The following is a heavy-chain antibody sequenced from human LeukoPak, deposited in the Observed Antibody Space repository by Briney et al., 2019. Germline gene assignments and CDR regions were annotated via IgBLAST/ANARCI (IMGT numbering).Heavy chain of an antibody. J-gene: IGHJ4*02. CDR2: ISGSGGST. V-gene: IGHV3-23*01. D-gene: IGHD3-10*01. Sequence: GASLRLSCAASGFTFSSYAMSWVRQAPGKGLEWVSAISGSGGSTYYADSVKGRFTISRDNSKNTLYLQMNSLRAEDTAVYYCVKGALWFGELIYYFDYWGQGTLVTVSS. CDR1: GFTFSSYA. CDR3: VKGALWFGELIYYFDY.